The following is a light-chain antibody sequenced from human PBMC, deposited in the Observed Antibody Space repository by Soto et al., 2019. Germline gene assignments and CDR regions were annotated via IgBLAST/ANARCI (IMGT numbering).Light chain of an antibody. CDR1: QSVSRN. CDR3: QQYNDWPGGT. Sequence: EIVMTQSPATLSVSPGGRATLSCRASQSVSRNLAWYQQKPGQSPRLLIYGASTRATGVPAGFGGSGSGTVFTLTISSLQSEDSALYYCQQYNDWPGGTFGQGTKVDIK. J-gene: IGKJ2*01. CDR2: GAS. V-gene: IGKV3-15*01.